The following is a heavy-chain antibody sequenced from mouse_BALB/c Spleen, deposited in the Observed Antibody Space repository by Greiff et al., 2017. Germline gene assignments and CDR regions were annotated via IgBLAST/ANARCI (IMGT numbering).Heavy chain of an antibody. D-gene: IGHD3-3*01. Sequence: VQLQQSGAELAKPGASVKMSCKASGYTFTSYWMHWVKQRPGQGLEWIGYINPSTGYTEYNQKFKDKATLTADKSSSTAYMQLSSLTSEDSAVYYCARLGVLDYWGQGTTLTVSS. V-gene: IGHV1-7*01. CDR1: GYTFTSYW. J-gene: IGHJ2*01. CDR2: INPSTGYT. CDR3: ARLGVLDY.